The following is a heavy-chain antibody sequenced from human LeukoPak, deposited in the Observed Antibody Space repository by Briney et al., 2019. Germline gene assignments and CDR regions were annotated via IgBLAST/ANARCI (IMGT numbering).Heavy chain of an antibody. D-gene: IGHD6-19*01. CDR2: ISWNSGSI. CDR1: GFTFSSHA. J-gene: IGHJ4*02. V-gene: IGHV3-9*01. CDR3: AKGRSSSGWYYFDY. Sequence: GGSLRLSCGASGFTFSSHAMHWVRQAPGKGLEWVSGISWNSGSIGYADSVKGRFTISRDNAKNSLYPQMNSLRAEDTALYYCAKGRSSSGWYYFDYWGQGTLVTVSS.